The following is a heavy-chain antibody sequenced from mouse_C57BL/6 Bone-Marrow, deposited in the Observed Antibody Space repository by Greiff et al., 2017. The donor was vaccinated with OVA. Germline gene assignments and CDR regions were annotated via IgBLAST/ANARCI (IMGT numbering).Heavy chain of an antibody. V-gene: IGHV1-15*01. J-gene: IGHJ3*01. CDR2: IDPETGGT. CDR3: TREDGYDVWFAY. CDR1: GYTFTDYE. D-gene: IGHD2-2*01. Sequence: QVQLQQSGAELVRPGASVTLSCKASGYTFTDYEMHWVKQTPVHGLEWIGAIDPETGGTAYNQKFKGKAILTADKSSSTAYMELRSLTSEDSAVYYCTREDGYDVWFAYWGQGTLVTVSA.